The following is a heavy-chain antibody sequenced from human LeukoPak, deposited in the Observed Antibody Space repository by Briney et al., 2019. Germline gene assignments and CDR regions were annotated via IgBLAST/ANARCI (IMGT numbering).Heavy chain of an antibody. V-gene: IGHV3-21*01. CDR1: GFIFSSYS. J-gene: IGHJ4*02. CDR2: ISSTSSYI. D-gene: IGHD3-10*01. CDR3: ARDRGALXVDX. Sequence: GGSLRLSCAASGFIFSSYSMNWVRQAPGKGLEWVSSISSTSSYIYYADSVKGRFTISRDNAKNSLYLQMNSLRAEDSAVYYCARDRGALXVDXXGQGTLVTVX.